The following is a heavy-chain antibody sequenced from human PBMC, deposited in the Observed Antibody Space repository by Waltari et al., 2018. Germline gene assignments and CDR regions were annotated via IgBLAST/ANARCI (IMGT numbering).Heavy chain of an antibody. CDR2: IYPGDSDT. CDR1: GFNFSNYW. V-gene: IGHV5-51*01. CDR3: ARHRTRSTLYNWFDP. Sequence: EVQLVQSGAAVKKPGESLRISCQGSGFNFSNYWIGWVRQMPGKGLGWMGSIYPGDSDTRYSPSFQGQVTMSVDKSIRTAYLQWNSLKASDTAIYYCARHRTRSTLYNWFDPRGQGTQVSVSS. J-gene: IGHJ5*02. D-gene: IGHD2-15*01.